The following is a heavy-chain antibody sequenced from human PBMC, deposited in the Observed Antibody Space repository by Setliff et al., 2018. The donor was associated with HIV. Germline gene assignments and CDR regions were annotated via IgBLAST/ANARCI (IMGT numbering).Heavy chain of an antibody. Sequence: GESLKISCKGSGNSFTSYWIAWLRQMPGKGLECMGIIYPGDSDTRYSPSFQGQVTISADKSISTAYLQWSSLKASDTAMYYCARHGQYGSGSYYNRPFDYWGRGTLVTSPQ. J-gene: IGHJ4*02. CDR3: ARHGQYGSGSYYNRPFDY. V-gene: IGHV5-51*01. CDR2: IYPGDSDT. CDR1: GNSFTSYW. D-gene: IGHD3-10*01.